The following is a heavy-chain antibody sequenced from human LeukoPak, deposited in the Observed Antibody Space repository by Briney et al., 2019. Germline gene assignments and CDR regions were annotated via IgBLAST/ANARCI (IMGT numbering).Heavy chain of an antibody. V-gene: IGHV1-46*01. D-gene: IGHD6-13*01. J-gene: IGHJ3*02. CDR3: ARSIAAAGYDAFDI. CDR2: INPSGGST. CDR1: GYTFTNYG. Sequence: ASVKVSCKASGYTFTNYGVSWVRQAPGQGLEWMGIINPSGGSTSYAQKFQGRVTMTRDTSTSTVYMELSSLRSEDTAVYYCARSIAAAGYDAFDIWGQGTMVTVSS.